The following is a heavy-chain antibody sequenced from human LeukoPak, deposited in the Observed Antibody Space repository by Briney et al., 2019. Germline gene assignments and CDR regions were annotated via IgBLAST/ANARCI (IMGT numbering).Heavy chain of an antibody. CDR2: IYTSRST. Sequence: SQTLSLTCTVSGGSISSGSYSWSWIRQPAGKGLEWIGRIYTSRSTNYNPSLKGRVTISVDTSKNQFSLKLSSVTAADTAVYYCARGPTYCSSSSCLQGEWGQGTLVTVSS. V-gene: IGHV4-61*02. CDR3: ARGPTYCSSSSCLQGE. J-gene: IGHJ4*02. D-gene: IGHD2-15*01. CDR1: GGSISSGSYS.